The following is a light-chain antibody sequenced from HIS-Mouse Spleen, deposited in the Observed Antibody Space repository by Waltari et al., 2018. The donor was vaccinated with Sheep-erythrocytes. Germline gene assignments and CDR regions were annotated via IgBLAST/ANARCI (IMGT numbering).Light chain of an antibody. V-gene: IGLV3-19*01. J-gene: IGLJ2*01. CDR2: GKS. CDR1: SLRSYY. CDR3: NSRDSSGNHLGVV. Sequence: SSELTQDPAVSVALGQTVSITCQGDSLRSYYSSWFQQKPGQAPVLVVYGKSTRPSGIPDRFSGSSSGNTASLTITGAQAEDEADFYCNSRDSSGNHLGVVFGGGTKLTVL.